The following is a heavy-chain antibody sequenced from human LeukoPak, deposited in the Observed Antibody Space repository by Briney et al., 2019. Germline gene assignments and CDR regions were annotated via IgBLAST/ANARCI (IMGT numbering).Heavy chain of an antibody. CDR3: ARGGGLDV. V-gene: IGHV3-7*03. CDR2: INHNGNVN. CDR1: KFTFNNYA. D-gene: IGHD3-16*01. J-gene: IGHJ6*02. Sequence: GGSLRLSCEASKFTFNNYAMNWARQAPGKGLEWVASINHNGNVNYYVDSVKGRFTISRDNAKNSLYLQMSNLRAEDTAVYFCARGGGLDVWGQGATVTVSS.